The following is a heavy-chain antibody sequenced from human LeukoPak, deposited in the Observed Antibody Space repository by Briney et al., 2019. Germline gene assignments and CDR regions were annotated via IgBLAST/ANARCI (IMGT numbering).Heavy chain of an antibody. CDR1: GGSISSYY. CDR2: IYYSAST. V-gene: IGHV4-59*01. Sequence: SETVSLICTVSGGSISSYYWSWIRQPPGKGLGGIGYIYYSASTNYNPSLKSRVTISVDTSKNQFSLKLSSVTAADTAVYYCARTLPKGSVAPDAFDIWGQGTMVTVSS. CDR3: ARTLPKGSVAPDAFDI. D-gene: IGHD3-10*01. J-gene: IGHJ3*02.